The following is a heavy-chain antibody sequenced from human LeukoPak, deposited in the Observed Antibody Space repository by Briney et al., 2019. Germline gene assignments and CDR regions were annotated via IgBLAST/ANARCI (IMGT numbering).Heavy chain of an antibody. D-gene: IGHD1-1*01. CDR1: GFTVSNNY. CDR3: ARDGGSSTMEPTGGYYYYGMDV. J-gene: IGHJ6*02. V-gene: IGHV3-53*01. Sequence: GGSLRLSCAASGFTVSNNYMSWVRQAPGKGLEWVSLIYSDGRTSYTDSVKGRFTISRDNSKNTLSLQLNSLRAEDTAVYYCARDGGSSTMEPTGGYYYYGMDVWGQGTTVTVS. CDR2: IYSDGRT.